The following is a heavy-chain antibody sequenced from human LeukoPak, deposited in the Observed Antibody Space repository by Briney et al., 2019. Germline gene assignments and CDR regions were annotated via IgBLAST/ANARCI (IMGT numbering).Heavy chain of an antibody. CDR2: ITANADAT. J-gene: IGHJ3*02. V-gene: IGHV3-64D*09. CDR3: VRRGDGRDFDI. Sequence: GGSLKLPRLGSGFPFHTSPMERVRPSSGKGLEFVSAITANADATCYPDSVRGRFTISRDNSKDTLYLQMSSLRVEDTAVYSCVRRGDGRDFDIWGEGTMVTVSS. D-gene: IGHD5-24*01. CDR1: GFPFHTSP.